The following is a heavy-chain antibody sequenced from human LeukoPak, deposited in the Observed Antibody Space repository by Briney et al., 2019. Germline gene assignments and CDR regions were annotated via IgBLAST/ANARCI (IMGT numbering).Heavy chain of an antibody. CDR3: ARNFDS. CDR2: ITRSGSNL. V-gene: IGHV3-21*01. Sequence: RGSLRLSCVASGLTFTSSDFNWIRQAPRKGLEWLSTITRSGSNLYYAGSVKGRFTTSRDDAKDSVYLQMESLRVEDTAIFYCARNFDSWGQGTLVTVSS. J-gene: IGHJ4*02. CDR1: GLTFTSSD.